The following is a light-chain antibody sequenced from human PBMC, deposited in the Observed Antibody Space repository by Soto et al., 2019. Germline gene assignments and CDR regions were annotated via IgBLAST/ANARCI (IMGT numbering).Light chain of an antibody. V-gene: IGKV3-15*01. J-gene: IGKJ4*01. CDR2: GAS. Sequence: EIVMTQSPATLSVSPGERDTLSCRASQSVSSNLAWYQQKPGQAPRLLVYGASTRAAGIPARFSGSGSGTEFTLTISSLQSEDFGVYFCQQYNSWPPLTFGGGTKVEIK. CDR1: QSVSSN. CDR3: QQYNSWPPLT.